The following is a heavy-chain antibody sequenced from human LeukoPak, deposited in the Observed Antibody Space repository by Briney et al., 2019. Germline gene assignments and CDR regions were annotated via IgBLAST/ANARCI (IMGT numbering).Heavy chain of an antibody. CDR3: ARDHLDYGGNAFDY. J-gene: IGHJ4*02. Sequence: SETLSLTCTVSGGSISSYYWSWIRQPAGKGLEWIGRIYTSGSTNYNPSLKSRVTMSVDTSKNQFSLKLSSVTAADTAVYYCARDHLDYGGNAFDYWGQGTLDTVSS. CDR1: GGSISSYY. D-gene: IGHD4-23*01. V-gene: IGHV4-4*07. CDR2: IYTSGST.